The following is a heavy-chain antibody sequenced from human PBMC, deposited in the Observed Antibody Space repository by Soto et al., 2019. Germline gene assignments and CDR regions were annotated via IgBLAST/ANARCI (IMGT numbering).Heavy chain of an antibody. Sequence: PGGSLRLSCAASGFTLSGSAMHWVRQASGKGLEWVGRIRGKANSYATAYAASVKGRFTISRDDSRNTAYLQMNSLKTEDTAVYYCTGDYYDSSGYGPVGAFDIWGQGTMVTVSS. CDR3: TGDYYDSSGYGPVGAFDI. CDR1: GFTLSGSA. D-gene: IGHD3-22*01. J-gene: IGHJ3*02. CDR2: IRGKANSYAT. V-gene: IGHV3-73*01.